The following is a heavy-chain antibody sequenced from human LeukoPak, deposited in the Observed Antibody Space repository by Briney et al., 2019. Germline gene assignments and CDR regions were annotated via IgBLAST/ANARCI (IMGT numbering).Heavy chain of an antibody. J-gene: IGHJ4*02. CDR3: ARGVEMATIADY. CDR2: MNPNRGNT. Sequence: ASVKLSCKASGYTFTSYDINWVRQATGQGLEWMGWMNPNRGNTGYAQKFQGRVTMTRNTSISTAYMELSSLRSEDTAVYYCARGVEMATIADYWGQGTLVTVSS. CDR1: GYTFTSYD. V-gene: IGHV1-8*01. D-gene: IGHD5-24*01.